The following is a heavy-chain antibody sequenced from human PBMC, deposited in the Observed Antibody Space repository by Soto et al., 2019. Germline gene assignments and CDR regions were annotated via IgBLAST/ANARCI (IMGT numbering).Heavy chain of an antibody. CDR2: IHSSGSI. CDR1: GGSINTAGDY. Sequence: QVQLMESGPGLVRPSQTLSLTCTVSGGSINTAGDYWNWMRQRPGEGLEWIGSIHSSGSIYYTPSPKGPVQGPTNTSKAQFPLRLHSVTAAETAVYYCVRGKRGPWYFDLWGRGTLVAVSS. CDR3: VRGKRGPWYFDL. J-gene: IGHJ2*01. D-gene: IGHD3-10*01. V-gene: IGHV4-31*01.